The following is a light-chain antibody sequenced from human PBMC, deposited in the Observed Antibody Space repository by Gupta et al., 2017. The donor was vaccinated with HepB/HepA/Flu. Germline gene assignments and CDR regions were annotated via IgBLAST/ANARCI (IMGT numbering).Light chain of an antibody. J-gene: IGKJ4*01. Sequence: IITPQVPAILSLVGGERATLSCRASQSVSNDLAWYQQKPGQAPRLLISRASTRASGIPARFSGSGSGTEFTLTISSLQSEDFAVYYCQQNDKWPLTFGGGTKVEIK. V-gene: IGKV3D-15*01. CDR3: QQNDKWPLT. CDR1: QSVSND. CDR2: RAS.